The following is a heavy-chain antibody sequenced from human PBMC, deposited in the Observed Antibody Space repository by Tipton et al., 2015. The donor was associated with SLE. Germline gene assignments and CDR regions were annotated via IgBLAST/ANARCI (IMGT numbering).Heavy chain of an antibody. CDR3: ARLHGYSYGLNWFDP. Sequence: TLSLTCTVSGGSISSYYWSWIRQPPGKGLEWIGYIFYSGSTNSNPFLKSRVTISVDTSKNQFSLRLTSVIAADTAVYYCARLHGYSYGLNWFDPWGQGTLISVSS. J-gene: IGHJ5*02. D-gene: IGHD5-18*01. CDR1: GGSISSYY. CDR2: IFYSGST. V-gene: IGHV4-59*12.